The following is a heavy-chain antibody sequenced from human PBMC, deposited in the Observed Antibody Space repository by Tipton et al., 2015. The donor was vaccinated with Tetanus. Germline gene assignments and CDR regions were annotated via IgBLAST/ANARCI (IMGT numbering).Heavy chain of an antibody. Sequence: QVQLVQSGGGVVQPGGSLRLSCAASGFTFTRYAMHWVRQTPGKGLEWVSVITFDGSTKYYADSVKGRFTLSRDNSRNTLFLQMNSLKVEDTAVYYCAREDGGPTLDYFDSWGQGVLVTVSS. CDR3: AREDGGPTLDYFDS. V-gene: IGHV3-30-3*01. CDR1: GFTFTRYA. J-gene: IGHJ4*02. CDR2: ITFDGSTK. D-gene: IGHD3-16*01.